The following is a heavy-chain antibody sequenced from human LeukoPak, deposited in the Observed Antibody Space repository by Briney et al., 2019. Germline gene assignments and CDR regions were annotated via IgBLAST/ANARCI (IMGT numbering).Heavy chain of an antibody. J-gene: IGHJ6*02. D-gene: IGHD5-24*01. CDR3: AKHEDGYYYYGMDV. CDR1: GFTFSSYA. Sequence: GGSLRLSCAASGFTFSSYAMSWVRQAPGKGLEWDSAISGSGGSTYYADSVKGRFTISRDNSKNTLYLQMNSLRAEDTAVYYCAKHEDGYYYYGMDVWGQGTTVTVSS. CDR2: ISGSGGST. V-gene: IGHV3-23*01.